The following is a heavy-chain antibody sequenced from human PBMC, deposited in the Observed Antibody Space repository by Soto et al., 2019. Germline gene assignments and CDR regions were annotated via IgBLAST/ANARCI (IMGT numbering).Heavy chain of an antibody. D-gene: IGHD3-9*01. CDR2: INHSGST. Sequence: ASETLSLTFAVYGGSFSGFYWGWIRPPPGEGLELIGEINHSGSTNYNPSLKSRVTISVDTSKNQFSLKLSSVTAADTAVYYCARAGLLRYFDWLLERVYYFDYWGQGTLVTVSS. V-gene: IGHV4-34*01. CDR1: GGSFSGFY. J-gene: IGHJ4*02. CDR3: ARAGLLRYFDWLLERVYYFDY.